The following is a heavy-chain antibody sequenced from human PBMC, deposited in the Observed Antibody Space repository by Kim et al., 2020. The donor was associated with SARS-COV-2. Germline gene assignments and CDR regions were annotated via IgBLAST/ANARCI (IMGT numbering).Heavy chain of an antibody. Sequence: SGPTLVKPTQTLTLTCTFSGFSLSTSGVGVGWIRQPPGKALEWLALIYWNDDKRYSPSLKSRLTITKDTSKNQVVLTMTNMDPVDTATYYCAHNGRTIFGVVITHNNWFDPWGQGTLVTVSS. V-gene: IGHV2-5*01. CDR1: GFSLSTSGVG. CDR2: IYWNDDK. D-gene: IGHD3-3*01. CDR3: AHNGRTIFGVVITHNNWFDP. J-gene: IGHJ5*02.